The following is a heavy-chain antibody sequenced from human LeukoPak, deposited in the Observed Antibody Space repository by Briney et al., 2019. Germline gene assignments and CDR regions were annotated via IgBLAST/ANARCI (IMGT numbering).Heavy chain of an antibody. V-gene: IGHV1-69*05. Sequence: SVKVSFKASGGTFSSYAISWVRQAPGQGLEWMGRIIPIFGTANYAQKFQGRVTITTDESTSTAYMELSSLRSEDTAVYYCASQVSSPVLDYWGQGTLVTVSS. J-gene: IGHJ4*02. D-gene: IGHD6-13*01. CDR3: ASQVSSPVLDY. CDR2: IIPIFGTA. CDR1: GGTFSSYA.